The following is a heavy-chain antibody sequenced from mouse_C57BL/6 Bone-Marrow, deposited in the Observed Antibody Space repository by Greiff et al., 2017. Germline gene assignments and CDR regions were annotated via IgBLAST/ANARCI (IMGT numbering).Heavy chain of an antibody. CDR2: INPNNGGT. Sequence: EVQLQQSGPELVKPGASVKISCKASGSTFTDYYMNWVKQSHGKSLEWIGDINPNNGGTSYNQKFKGKATLTVDKSSSTAYMELRSLTSEDSAVYYCARGGSTTGYFDVWGTGTTVTVSS. CDR1: GSTFTDYY. D-gene: IGHD6-1*01. J-gene: IGHJ1*03. V-gene: IGHV1-26*01. CDR3: ARGGSTTGYFDV.